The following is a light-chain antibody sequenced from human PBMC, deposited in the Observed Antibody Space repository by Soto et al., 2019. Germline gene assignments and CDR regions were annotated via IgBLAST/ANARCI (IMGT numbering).Light chain of an antibody. V-gene: IGKV1-9*01. Sequence: KLTHSPSSLSASDGDSVTITCRASKAIGSSFAWYRQKPGKVPEVLIYGASTLQNGVPSRFSGSGSGTDFTLTISSLQPEDFATYYCQQLNSYPLTFGGGTKADI. J-gene: IGKJ4*01. CDR2: GAS. CDR3: QQLNSYPLT. CDR1: KAIGSS.